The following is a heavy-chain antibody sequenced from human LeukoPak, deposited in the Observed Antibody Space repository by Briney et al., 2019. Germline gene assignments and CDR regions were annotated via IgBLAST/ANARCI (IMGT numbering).Heavy chain of an antibody. CDR2: IYYSGST. Sequence: SETLSLTCTVSGGSISTSSYYWSWIRQPPGKGLEWIGYIYYSGSTNYNPSLKSRVTVSVDTSKNQFSLKLSSVTAADTAVYYCARDGFGDFWSGPLFDYWGQGTLVTVSS. D-gene: IGHD3-3*01. CDR3: ARDGFGDFWSGPLFDY. CDR1: GGSISTSSYY. J-gene: IGHJ4*02. V-gene: IGHV4-61*01.